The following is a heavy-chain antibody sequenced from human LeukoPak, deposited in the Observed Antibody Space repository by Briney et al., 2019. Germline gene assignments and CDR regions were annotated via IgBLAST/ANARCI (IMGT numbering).Heavy chain of an antibody. Sequence: SVKVSCKASGGTFSSYAISWVRQAPGQGLEWMGGIIPIFGTANYAQKFQGRVTITADKSTSTAYMELSGLRSEDTAVYYCARAARPRYYYYYMDVWGKGTTVTVSS. V-gene: IGHV1-69*06. J-gene: IGHJ6*03. CDR3: ARAARPRYYYYYMDV. CDR1: GGTFSSYA. D-gene: IGHD6-6*01. CDR2: IIPIFGTA.